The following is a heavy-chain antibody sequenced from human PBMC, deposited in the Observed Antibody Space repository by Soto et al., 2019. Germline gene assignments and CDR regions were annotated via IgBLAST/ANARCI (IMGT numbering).Heavy chain of an antibody. V-gene: IGHV4-31*03. CDR3: ARGRSSTSPYPIGY. D-gene: IGHD2-2*01. Sequence: QVQLQESGPGLVKPSQTLSLTCTVSGGSISSGGYYWSWIRQHPGKGMEWIGYIYYRGSTYYNPSLKRRVTRSVDTSKNQFSLKLSSVTAADTAVYYCARGRSSTSPYPIGYWGQGNLVTVSS. J-gene: IGHJ4*02. CDR1: GGSISSGGYY. CDR2: IYYRGST.